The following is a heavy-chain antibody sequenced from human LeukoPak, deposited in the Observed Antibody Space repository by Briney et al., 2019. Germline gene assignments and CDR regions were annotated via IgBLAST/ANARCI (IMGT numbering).Heavy chain of an antibody. D-gene: IGHD2-21*01. Sequence: GGSLRLSCAACGFTFSSYAMHWVRQAPGKGLEWVAVISYDGSNKYYADSVKGRFTISRDNSKNTLYLQMNSLRVEDTAVYYCAREIEGIDYWGQGTLVTVSS. CDR1: GFTFSSYA. CDR3: AREIEGIDY. J-gene: IGHJ4*02. CDR2: ISYDGSNK. V-gene: IGHV3-30-3*01.